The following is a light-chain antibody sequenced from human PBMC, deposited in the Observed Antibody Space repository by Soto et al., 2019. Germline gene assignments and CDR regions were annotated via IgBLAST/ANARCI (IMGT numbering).Light chain of an antibody. CDR3: QSYDSYSYT. Sequence: DIRMTQSPSTLSASVGDRVTITCRASQNINDGLAWYQQKPGKAPNLLIYKASILESGVPSRFSGSRSGTEFTLTISSLQPDDFATYFCQSYDSYSYTFGQGTKLEIK. J-gene: IGKJ2*01. CDR1: QNINDG. V-gene: IGKV1-5*03. CDR2: KAS.